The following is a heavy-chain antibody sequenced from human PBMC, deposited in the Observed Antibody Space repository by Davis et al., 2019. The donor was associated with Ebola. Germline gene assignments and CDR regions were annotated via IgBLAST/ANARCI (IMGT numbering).Heavy chain of an antibody. CDR3: ARDYCGSDCDSGGNVHY. V-gene: IGHV1-2*02. J-gene: IGHJ1*01. CDR2: INPDNGDT. CDR1: GYTFTGYY. Sequence: ASVQVSCKASGYTFTGYYIHWVRPAPGQGLEWMGWINPDNGDTKFAQKFQGRVTMTTHTSINTAYMELNTLRSDDTAVYYCARDYCGSDCDSGGNVHYWGQGTLVTVSS. D-gene: IGHD2-21*01.